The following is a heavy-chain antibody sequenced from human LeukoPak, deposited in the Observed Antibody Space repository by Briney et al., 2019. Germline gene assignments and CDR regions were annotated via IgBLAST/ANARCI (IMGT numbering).Heavy chain of an antibody. D-gene: IGHD5-12*01. CDR2: IYSGGST. CDR1: GFTVSSKY. Sequence: GGSLRLSCAASGFTVSSKYMSWVRQAPGKGLEWVSVIYSGGSTYYADSVKGRFTISRDNSKNTLYLQMNSLRAEDTAVYYCAKARSVGGYDSPDYWGQGTLVTVSS. CDR3: AKARSVGGYDSPDY. J-gene: IGHJ4*02. V-gene: IGHV3-53*01.